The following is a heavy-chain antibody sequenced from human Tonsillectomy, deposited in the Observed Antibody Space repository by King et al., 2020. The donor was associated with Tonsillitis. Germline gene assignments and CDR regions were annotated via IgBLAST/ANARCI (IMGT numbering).Heavy chain of an antibody. V-gene: IGHV3-23*01. CDR2: ISGSGGST. CDR3: AKDGPYDFWSGYPFDY. CDR1: GFTFSSYA. J-gene: IGHJ4*02. D-gene: IGHD3-3*01. Sequence: VQLLESGGGLVQPGGSLRLSCAASGFTFSSYAMSWVRQAPGKGLEWVSAISGSGGSTYYSESVKGRFTISRDNSKNTLYLQMNSLRAEDTAVYYCAKDGPYDFWSGYPFDYWGQGTLVTVSS.